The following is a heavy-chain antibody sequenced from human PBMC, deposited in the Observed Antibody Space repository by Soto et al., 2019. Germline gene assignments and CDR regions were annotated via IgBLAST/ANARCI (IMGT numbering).Heavy chain of an antibody. D-gene: IGHD2-8*01. J-gene: IGHJ6*02. CDR2: VIPPFNSA. CDR3: ARRANRGLDV. CDR1: GGTFSRYA. Sequence: QVQLVQSGAEVRKPGSSVKVSCESSGGTFSRYAINWVRQAPGQGLEWMGGVIPPFNSAAYAQKCQGRVKITADTSTSTAYMELSSLRSEDTAVYYCARRANRGLDVWGQGTTVTVSS. V-gene: IGHV1-69*06.